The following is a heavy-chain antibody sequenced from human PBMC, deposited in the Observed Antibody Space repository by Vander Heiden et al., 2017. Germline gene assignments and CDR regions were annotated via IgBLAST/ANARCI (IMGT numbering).Heavy chain of an antibody. CDR1: VSSFSSYD. CDR3: ARGSAVGATGRIDY. Sequence: QVQLVESGGGVVQPGRSLRLSCEASVSSFSSYDMHWVRQAPGKGLEWVAIIWYSGNNRYYADSVKGRFTISRDNSNNTLYLEMNSLRAEDAAVYYCARGSAVGATGRIDYWGQGTLVTVSS. D-gene: IGHD1-26*01. CDR2: IWYSGNNR. J-gene: IGHJ4*02. V-gene: IGHV3-33*01.